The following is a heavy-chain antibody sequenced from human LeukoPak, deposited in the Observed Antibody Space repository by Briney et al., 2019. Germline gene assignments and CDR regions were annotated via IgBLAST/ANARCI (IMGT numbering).Heavy chain of an antibody. Sequence: PGGSLRLSCAASGFTFSSYAMSWVRQAPGKGLEWVSAISGSGGSTYYADSVKGRFTISRDNSKNTLYLQMNSLRAEDTAVYYCAKGPYSSGWYLPDYWGQGTLVTVSS. CDR3: AKGPYSSGWYLPDY. CDR1: GFTFSSYA. J-gene: IGHJ4*02. V-gene: IGHV3-23*01. CDR2: ISGSGGST. D-gene: IGHD6-19*01.